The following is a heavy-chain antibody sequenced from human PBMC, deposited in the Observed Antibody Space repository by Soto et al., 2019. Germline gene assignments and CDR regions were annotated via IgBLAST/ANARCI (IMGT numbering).Heavy chain of an antibody. J-gene: IGHJ5*02. Sequence: SETLSLTCTVSGGSISSGGYYWGWLRQPPGKGREWIGYNKYSGSTFNSPSIKTRVTISLDTSKIQFSLKLSSVTAADTAVYYCVRGGGDNWFDPWGQGTLVTVSS. CDR1: GGSISSGGYY. V-gene: IGHV4-30-4*08. D-gene: IGHD3-16*01. CDR3: VRGGGDNWFDP. CDR2: NKYSGST.